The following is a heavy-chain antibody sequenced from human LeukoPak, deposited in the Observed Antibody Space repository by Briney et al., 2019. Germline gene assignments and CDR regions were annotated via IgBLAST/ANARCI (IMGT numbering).Heavy chain of an antibody. D-gene: IGHD2-15*01. V-gene: IGHV4-59*08. CDR1: GGSISSYH. Sequence: SETLSLPCTVSGGSISSYHWSWIRQPPGEGPEGIGDIYYSGSTNYTPSLKRRATISVDTSKNPFSLKLSSVTAPNTAVNACAKLEFHCTGGSCYPSLDSWGQGTLVTVSS. J-gene: IGHJ5*01. CDR3: AKLEFHCTGGSCYPSLDS. CDR2: IYYSGST.